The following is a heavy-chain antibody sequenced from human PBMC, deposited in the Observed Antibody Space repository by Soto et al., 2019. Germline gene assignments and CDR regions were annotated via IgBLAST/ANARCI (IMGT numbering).Heavy chain of an antibody. CDR3: ARDGTTETTNHHYAMDV. V-gene: IGHV3-48*03. CDR1: GFTFNTYH. J-gene: IGHJ6*01. CDR2: IHSGGSRI. Sequence: EVQLVESGGGLVQPGGSLILSCAASGFTFNTYHVNWVRQAPGKGLEWVSDIHSGGSRIYYADSVKGRFTISRDNAKNSLFLQMNSLRAEDTAVYYCARDGTTETTNHHYAMDVW. D-gene: IGHD4-17*01.